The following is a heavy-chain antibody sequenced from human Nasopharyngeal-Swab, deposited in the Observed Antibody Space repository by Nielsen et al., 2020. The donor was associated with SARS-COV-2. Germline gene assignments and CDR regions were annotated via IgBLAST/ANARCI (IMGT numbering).Heavy chain of an antibody. V-gene: IGHV4-59*01. J-gene: IGHJ4*02. CDR3: ARVDDILTGYDY. Sequence: SETLSLTCTVSGGSISSYYWSWIRQPPGKGLEWIGYIYYSGSTNYNPSLKSRVTISVDTSKNQFSLKLSSVTAADTAVYYCARVDDILTGYDYWGQGTLVTVSS. D-gene: IGHD3-9*01. CDR2: IYYSGST. CDR1: GGSISSYY.